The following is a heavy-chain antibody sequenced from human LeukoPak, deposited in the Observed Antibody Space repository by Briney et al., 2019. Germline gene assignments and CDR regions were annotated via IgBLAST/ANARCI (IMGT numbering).Heavy chain of an antibody. J-gene: IGHJ6*02. CDR2: IISIFNST. D-gene: IGHD3-9*01. Sequence: SVKVSCKAPGGTFTSYAISWVRQAPGQGLEWMGGIISIFNSTNYAQKFQGRVTITADESTSTVYMQLSSLRSEDTAIYYTLLTGYYKFYYYYGMDVWGQGTTVTVSS. CDR3: LLTGYYKFYYYYGMDV. V-gene: IGHV1-69*13. CDR1: GGTFTSYA.